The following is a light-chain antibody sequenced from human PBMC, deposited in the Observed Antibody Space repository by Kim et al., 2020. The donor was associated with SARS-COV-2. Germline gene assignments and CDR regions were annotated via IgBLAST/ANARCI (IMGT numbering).Light chain of an antibody. Sequence: GQSITISCTGTSSDIGSYNRVSWYQQPPVKAPKLMIYDVSNRPSGVSNRFSGSKSGNTASLTISGLQAEDEADYYCSSYTSSITVVFGGGTQLTVL. CDR1: SSDIGSYNR. CDR3: SSYTSSITVV. J-gene: IGLJ3*02. CDR2: DVS. V-gene: IGLV2-14*04.